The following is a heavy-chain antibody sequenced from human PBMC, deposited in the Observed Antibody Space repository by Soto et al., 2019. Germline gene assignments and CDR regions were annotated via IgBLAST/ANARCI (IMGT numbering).Heavy chain of an antibody. V-gene: IGHV3-11*06. J-gene: IGHJ4*02. CDR2: ISSSSSYT. Sequence: QVQLVESGGGLVKPGGSLRLSCAASGFTFSDYYMSWIRQAPGKGLEWVSYISSSSSYTNYADSVKGRFTISRDNAKNSRYLQMNSLRAEDTAVYYCAREGAVAHFDYWGQGTLVTVSS. D-gene: IGHD6-19*01. CDR3: AREGAVAHFDY. CDR1: GFTFSDYY.